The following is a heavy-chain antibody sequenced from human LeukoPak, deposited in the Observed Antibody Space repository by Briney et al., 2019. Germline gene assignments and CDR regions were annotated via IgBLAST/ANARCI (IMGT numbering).Heavy chain of an antibody. D-gene: IGHD6-6*01. CDR3: ARVAVAARPDENFDY. Sequence: GGSLRLSCAASGFTFSSYAMSWVRQAPGKGLEWVSAISGSGRAIYYADSVKGRFTISRDNAKNSLSLQMNSLRAEDTAAYFCARVAVAARPDENFDYWGQGTLVTVSS. CDR1: GFTFSSYA. V-gene: IGHV3-21*01. J-gene: IGHJ4*02. CDR2: ISGSGRAI.